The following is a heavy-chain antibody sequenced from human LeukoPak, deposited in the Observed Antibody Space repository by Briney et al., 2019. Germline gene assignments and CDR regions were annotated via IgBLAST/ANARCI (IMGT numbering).Heavy chain of an antibody. J-gene: IGHJ4*02. D-gene: IGHD3-3*01. Sequence: GGSLRLSCAASGFTFSNYGLSWVRQAPGKGLEWASGITGSGGSTYYADSVKGRFTISRDNSKNTLYLQMNSLRAEDTAIYYCARDERLLSFLKWGQGTLVTVSS. V-gene: IGHV3-23*01. CDR2: ITGSGGST. CDR1: GFTFSNYG. CDR3: ARDERLLSFLK.